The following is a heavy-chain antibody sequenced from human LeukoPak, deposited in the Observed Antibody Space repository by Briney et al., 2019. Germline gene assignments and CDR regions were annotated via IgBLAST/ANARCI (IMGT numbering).Heavy chain of an antibody. CDR3: ARAGGTIVATSYDY. CDR1: GDSVSSNSAA. J-gene: IGHJ4*02. CDR2: TYYRSKWYN. D-gene: IGHD5-12*01. V-gene: IGHV6-1*01. Sequence: SRTLSLTCAISGDSVSSNSAAWNWIRQSPSRGLEWLGRTYYRSKWYNDYAVSVKSRITINPDTSKNQFSLQLNSVTPEDTAVYYCARAGGTIVATSYDYWGQGTLVTVSS.